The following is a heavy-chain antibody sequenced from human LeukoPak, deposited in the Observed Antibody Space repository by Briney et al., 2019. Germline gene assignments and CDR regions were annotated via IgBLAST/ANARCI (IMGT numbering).Heavy chain of an antibody. CDR1: GYTFTSYA. CDR3: ARLAGPSYCSGGTCYFDY. V-gene: IGHV1-2*02. J-gene: IGHJ4*02. D-gene: IGHD2-15*01. CDR2: INPNSGGT. Sequence: ASVKVSCKASGYTFTSYAMNWVRQAPGQGLEWMGWINPNSGGTNYAQKFQGRVTMTRDTSISTAYMELSRLRSDDTAIYYCARLAGPSYCSGGTCYFDYWGQGTLVTVSS.